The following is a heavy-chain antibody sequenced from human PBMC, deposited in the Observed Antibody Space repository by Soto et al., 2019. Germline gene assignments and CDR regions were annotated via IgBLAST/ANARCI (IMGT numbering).Heavy chain of an antibody. CDR3: AREGLIAAAGTGWGFDP. V-gene: IGHV4-31*03. CDR1: GGSISSGGYY. D-gene: IGHD6-13*01. CDR2: IYYSGST. J-gene: IGHJ5*02. Sequence: QVQLQESGPGLVKPSQTLSLTCTISGGSISSGGYYWSWIRQHPGKGLAWIGYIYYSGSTYYNPSLKSRVTISVDTSKNQFSLKLSSVTAADTAVYYCAREGLIAAAGTGWGFDPWGQGTLVTVSS.